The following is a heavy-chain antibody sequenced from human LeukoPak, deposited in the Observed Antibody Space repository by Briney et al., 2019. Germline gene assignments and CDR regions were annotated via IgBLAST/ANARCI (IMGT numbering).Heavy chain of an antibody. CDR1: GFTFSSYD. CDR3: ARAYYDFWSGSRHWYFDL. J-gene: IGHJ2*01. Sequence: GGSLRLSCAASGFTFSSYDMHWVRQATGKGLEWVSVIGTAGDTYYPGSVKGRFTISRENAKNSLYLQMNSLRAEDTAVYYCARAYYDFWSGSRHWYFDLWGRGTLVTVSS. D-gene: IGHD3-3*01. CDR2: IGTAGDT. V-gene: IGHV3-13*01.